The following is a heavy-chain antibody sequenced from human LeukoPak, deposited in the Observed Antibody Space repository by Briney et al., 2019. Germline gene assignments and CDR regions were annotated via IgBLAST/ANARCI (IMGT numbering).Heavy chain of an antibody. CDR2: ISWNSGSI. J-gene: IGHJ6*02. D-gene: IGHD2-21*02. V-gene: IGHV3-9*01. Sequence: GGSLRLSCAASGFTFDDYAMHWVRQAPGKGLEWVSGISWNSGSIGYADSVKGRFTISRDNAKNTLYLQMNSLRAEDTAVYYCARGRGGDWTFYYCYGMDVWGQGATVTVSS. CDR3: ARGRGGDWTFYYCYGMDV. CDR1: GFTFDDYA.